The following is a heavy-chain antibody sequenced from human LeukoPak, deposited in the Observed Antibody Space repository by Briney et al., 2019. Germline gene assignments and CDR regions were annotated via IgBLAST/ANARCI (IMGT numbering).Heavy chain of an antibody. V-gene: IGHV1-24*01. D-gene: IGHD3-22*01. J-gene: IGHJ4*02. CDR2: FDPEDGET. CDR3: ATEGAYYDGSGYSDY. CDR1: GYTFTGYY. Sequence: ASVKVSCKASGYTFTGYYMHWVRQAPGKGLQWMGRFDPEDGETIYAQKFQGRVTMTEDTSTDTAYMELSSLRSEDTAVYYCATEGAYYDGSGYSDYWGQGTLVTVSS.